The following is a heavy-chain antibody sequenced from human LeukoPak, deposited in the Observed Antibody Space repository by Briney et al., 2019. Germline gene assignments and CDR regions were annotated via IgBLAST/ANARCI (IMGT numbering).Heavy chain of an antibody. CDR3: ARDIVIRDYYFDY. V-gene: IGHV3-7*01. D-gene: IGHD3-9*01. CDR1: GFTFSSYW. Sequence: GGSLRLSCAASGFTFSSYWMSWVRQAPGKGLEWVANIKQDGSEKYYVDSVKGRFTISRDSARKSLYLQMNSLRADDTAVYYCARDIVIRDYYFDYWGQGTLVTVSS. J-gene: IGHJ4*02. CDR2: IKQDGSEK.